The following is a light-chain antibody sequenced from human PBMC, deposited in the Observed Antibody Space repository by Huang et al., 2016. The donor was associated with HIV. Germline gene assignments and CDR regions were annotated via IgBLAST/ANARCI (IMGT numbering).Light chain of an antibody. J-gene: IGKJ1*01. Sequence: EIVMTQSPATLSVSPGGRATLSCRASQNVNINLAWYQRKPGQAPRLLIYGASTGASGIADRFSGGGSGTDFTLTISSLQSEDVAVYYSQQYDKWPQTFGQGTKVEIK. CDR1: QNVNIN. CDR3: QQYDKWPQT. V-gene: IGKV3-15*01. CDR2: GAS.